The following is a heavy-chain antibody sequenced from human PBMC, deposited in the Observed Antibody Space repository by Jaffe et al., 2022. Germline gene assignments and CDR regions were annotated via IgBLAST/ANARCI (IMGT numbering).Heavy chain of an antibody. V-gene: IGHV5-51*01. CDR1: GYSFTSYW. D-gene: IGHD3-10*01. J-gene: IGHJ6*03. CDR3: VRQDYYYGSGSPQPHAYYYYYYMDV. Sequence: EVQLVQSGAEVKKPGESLKISCKGSGYSFTSYWIGWVRQMPGKGLEWMGIIYPGDSDTRYSPSFQGQVTISADKSISTAYLQWSSLKASDTAMYYCVRQDYYYGSGSPQPHAYYYYYYMDVWGKGTTVTVSS. CDR2: IYPGDSDT.